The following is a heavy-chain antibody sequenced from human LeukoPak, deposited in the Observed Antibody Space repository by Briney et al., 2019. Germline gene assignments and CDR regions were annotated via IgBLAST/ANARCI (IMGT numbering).Heavy chain of an antibody. CDR3: ARDAGMVRGVTVSVGWFDP. V-gene: IGHV4-59*01. J-gene: IGHJ5*02. D-gene: IGHD3-10*01. CDR2: IYYSGST. CDR1: GGSISSYY. Sequence: SETLSLTCTVSGGSISSYYWSWIRQPPGKGLEWIGYIYYSGSTNYNPSLKSRVTISVDTSKNQFSLKLSSVTAADTAVYYCARDAGMVRGVTVSVGWFDPWGQGTLVTVSS.